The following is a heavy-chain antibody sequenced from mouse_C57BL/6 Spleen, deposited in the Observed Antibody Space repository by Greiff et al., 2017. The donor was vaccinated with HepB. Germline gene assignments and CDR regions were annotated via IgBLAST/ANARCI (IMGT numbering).Heavy chain of an antibody. CDR3: ARANWDYFDY. D-gene: IGHD4-1*01. Sequence: EVMLVESGGGLVQPGGSLSLSCAASGFTFTDYYMSWVRQPPGKALEWLGFIRNKANGYTTEYSASVKGRFTISRDNSQSILYLQMNALSAEDSATYYCARANWDYFDYWGQGTTLTVSS. CDR1: GFTFTDYY. V-gene: IGHV7-3*01. CDR2: IRNKANGYTT. J-gene: IGHJ2*01.